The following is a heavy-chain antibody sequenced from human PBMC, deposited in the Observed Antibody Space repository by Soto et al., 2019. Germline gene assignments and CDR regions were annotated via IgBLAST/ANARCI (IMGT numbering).Heavy chain of an antibody. D-gene: IGHD2-15*01. CDR1: GFTFSHYT. CDR3: ARDPVYCSGGSCYRELS. Sequence: GGSLRLSCAASGFTFSHYTMSWVRQVPGKGLEWVSGINGGNGPTYYADSVKGRFTISRDNSQNTLYLQMNSLRAEDTAVYYCARDPVYCSGGSCYRELSWGQGTLVTVSS. V-gene: IGHV3-23*01. CDR2: INGGNGPT. J-gene: IGHJ5*02.